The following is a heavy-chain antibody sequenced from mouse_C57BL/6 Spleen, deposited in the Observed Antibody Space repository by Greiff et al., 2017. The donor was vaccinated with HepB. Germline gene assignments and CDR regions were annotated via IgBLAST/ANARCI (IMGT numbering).Heavy chain of an antibody. CDR3: ARVGEGFAY. CDR1: GFTFSSYA. CDR2: ISDGGSYT. Sequence: DVQLVESGGGLVKPGGSLKLSCAASGFTFSSYAMSWVRQTPEKRLEWVATISDGGSYTYYPDNVKGRFTISRDNAKNNLYLQMSHLKSEDTAMYYCARVGEGFAYWGQGTLVTVSA. J-gene: IGHJ3*01. V-gene: IGHV5-4*01.